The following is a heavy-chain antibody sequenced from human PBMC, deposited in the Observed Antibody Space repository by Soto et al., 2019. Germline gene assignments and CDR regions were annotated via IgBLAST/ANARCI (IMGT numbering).Heavy chain of an antibody. J-gene: IGHJ4*02. D-gene: IGHD5-12*01. V-gene: IGHV4-59*01. Sequence: SETLSLTCTVSGGSISSYYWSWIRQPPGKGLEWIGYIYYSGSTNYNPSLKSRVTISVDTSKNQFSLKLSSVTAADTAVYYCARHPIVATTRDYFDYWGQGTLVTVSS. CDR3: ARHPIVATTRDYFDY. CDR2: IYYSGST. CDR1: GGSISSYY.